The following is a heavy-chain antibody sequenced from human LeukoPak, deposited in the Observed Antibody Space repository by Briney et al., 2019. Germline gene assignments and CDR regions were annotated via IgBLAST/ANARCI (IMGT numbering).Heavy chain of an antibody. CDR1: GYTFTSYG. CDR3: ARGFPSDSSGYLWAFDI. CDR2: MNPNSGNT. Sequence: ASVKVSCKASGYTFTSYGISWVRQAPGQGLEWMGWMNPNSGNTGYAQKFQGRVTMTRDTSISTAYMELSRLRSDDTAVYYCARGFPSDSSGYLWAFDIWGQETMVTVSS. V-gene: IGHV1-8*02. J-gene: IGHJ3*02. D-gene: IGHD3-22*01.